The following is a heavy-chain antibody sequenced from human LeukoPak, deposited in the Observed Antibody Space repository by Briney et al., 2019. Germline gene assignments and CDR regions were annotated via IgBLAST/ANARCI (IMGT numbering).Heavy chain of an antibody. V-gene: IGHV4-59*08. Sequence: SETLSLTCTVSGGTISSYYWSWIRQPPGKGLEWIGYIYYSGSTNYNPSLNSRVTISVDTSKDQFSLKLSSVTAADTAVYYCARHAYSSDWLEVDSWGQGTLVTVSS. J-gene: IGHJ4*02. D-gene: IGHD6-19*01. CDR3: ARHAYSSDWLEVDS. CDR1: GGTISSYY. CDR2: IYYSGST.